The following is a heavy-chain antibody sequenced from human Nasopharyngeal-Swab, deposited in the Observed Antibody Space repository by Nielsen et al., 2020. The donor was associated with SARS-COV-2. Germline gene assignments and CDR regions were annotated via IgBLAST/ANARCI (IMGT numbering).Heavy chain of an antibody. J-gene: IGHJ4*02. V-gene: IGHV5-51*01. CDR3: ARQSKQYYYGSGSYSPFDY. Sequence: KVSCKGSGYSFTSYWIGWVRQMPGKGLEWMGIIYPGDSDTRYSPSFQGQVTISADKSISTAYLQWSSLKASDTAMYYCARQSKQYYYGSGSYSPFDYWGQGTLVTVSS. CDR2: IYPGDSDT. D-gene: IGHD3-10*01. CDR1: GYSFTSYW.